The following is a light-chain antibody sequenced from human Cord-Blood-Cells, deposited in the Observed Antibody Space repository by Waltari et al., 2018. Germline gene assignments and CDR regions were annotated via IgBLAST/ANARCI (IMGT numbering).Light chain of an antibody. CDR2: STN. CDR3: VLYMGSGIWV. V-gene: IGLV8-61*01. Sequence: QTVVTQDPSFSVSPGGTVTLTCGLSSGSVSTSYYPSWYQQTPGQAPRTLIYSTNPRSSGVPVRFSGSILGNKAALTITGAQADDESDYYCVLYMGSGIWVFGGGTKLTVL. CDR1: SGSVSTSYY. J-gene: IGLJ3*02.